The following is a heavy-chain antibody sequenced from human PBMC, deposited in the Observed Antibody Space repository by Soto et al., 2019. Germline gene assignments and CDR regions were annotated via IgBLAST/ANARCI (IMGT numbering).Heavy chain of an antibody. D-gene: IGHD6-19*01. CDR3: ARDRIEVAALDY. J-gene: IGHJ4*02. Sequence: EVQLVESGGGLVQPGGSLRLSCAASGFTLSSYWMHWVRQAPGKGLVWVARITSDGSGTTYADSVKGRFTISRDNAKNTVDLEMNSLRGEDTAVYYCARDRIEVAALDYWGQGTLVTVSS. CDR2: ITSDGSGT. CDR1: GFTLSSYW. V-gene: IGHV3-74*01.